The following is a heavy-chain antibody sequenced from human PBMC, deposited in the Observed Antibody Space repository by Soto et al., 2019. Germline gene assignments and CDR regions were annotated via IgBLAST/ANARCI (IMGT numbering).Heavy chain of an antibody. J-gene: IGHJ4*02. CDR2: IYTGGYT. V-gene: IGHV3-66*01. Sequence: PGGSLRLSCAASGFTVSNNYMIWIRQAPGKGLEWVSVIYTGGYTNYADSVKGRFTISRDSSKNTLYLQMDSLRAEDTAVYYCAREAIIVIAAPEYYFDYWGQGTLVTVSS. D-gene: IGHD3-22*01. CDR1: GFTVSNNY. CDR3: AREAIIVIAAPEYYFDY.